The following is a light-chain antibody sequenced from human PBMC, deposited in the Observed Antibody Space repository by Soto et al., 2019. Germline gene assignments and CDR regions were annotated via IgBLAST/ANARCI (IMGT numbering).Light chain of an antibody. CDR2: GAS. CDR3: QHLNTYTRT. Sequence: DIQLTQSPSFLSASVGDRVTITCRASQGISSYLAWYQQPPGKAPKLLIYGASTLQRGVSSRFSGSGSGTEFTLTISSLQTEDFATYYCQHLNTYTRTFGQGTKLEVK. CDR1: QGISSY. V-gene: IGKV1-9*01. J-gene: IGKJ2*01.